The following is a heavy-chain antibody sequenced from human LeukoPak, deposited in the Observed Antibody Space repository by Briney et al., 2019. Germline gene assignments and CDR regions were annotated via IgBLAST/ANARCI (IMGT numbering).Heavy chain of an antibody. Sequence: PGGSLRLSCAASGFTFSSYSMNWVRQAPGKGLVWVSRIDKDGSSIRYADSVKGRFTISRDNAKNTLYLQMNSLTAEDTAVYYCTGGADYWGQGTQVTVSS. J-gene: IGHJ4*02. CDR2: IDKDGSSI. CDR1: GFTFSSYS. CDR3: TGGADY. V-gene: IGHV3-74*01.